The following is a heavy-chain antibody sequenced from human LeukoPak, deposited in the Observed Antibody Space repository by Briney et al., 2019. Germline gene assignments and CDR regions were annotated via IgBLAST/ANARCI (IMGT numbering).Heavy chain of an antibody. CDR2: ISPNSGGT. CDR1: GYTFTGYY. Sequence: ASVKVSCKASGYTFTGYYMHWVRQAPGQGLEWMGWISPNSGGTNYAQKFQGRVTMTWDTSITTAYMELSWLTSDDTAVYYCARKHDFGDYLFDYWGQGTLVTVSS. D-gene: IGHD4-17*01. J-gene: IGHJ4*02. V-gene: IGHV1-2*02. CDR3: ARKHDFGDYLFDY.